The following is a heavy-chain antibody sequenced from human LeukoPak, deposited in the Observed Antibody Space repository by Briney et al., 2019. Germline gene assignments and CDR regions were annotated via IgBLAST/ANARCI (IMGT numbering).Heavy chain of an antibody. D-gene: IGHD1-26*01. CDR1: GFTFSSYG. Sequence: GGSLRLSCAASGFTFSSYGMHWVRQAPGKGLEWVAVIWYDGSNKYYADSVKGRFTISRDNSKNTLYLQMNSLRAEDTAVYYCATSGSYYRFEYWGQGTLVTVSS. CDR3: ATSGSYYRFEY. J-gene: IGHJ4*02. CDR2: IWYDGSNK. V-gene: IGHV3-33*01.